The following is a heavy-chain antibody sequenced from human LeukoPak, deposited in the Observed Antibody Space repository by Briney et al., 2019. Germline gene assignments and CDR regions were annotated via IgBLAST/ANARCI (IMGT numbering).Heavy chain of an antibody. CDR3: AGSASHNWFDP. CDR1: GFTFSSYW. CDR2: INSDGSST. J-gene: IGHJ5*02. V-gene: IGHV3-74*01. D-gene: IGHD2-2*01. Sequence: GGSLRLSCAASGFTFSSYWMHWVRQVPGKGLVWVSRINSDGSSTSYADYVKGRFTISRDNAKNKLYRQMNSLRAEDTAVYYCAGSASHNWFDPWGQGTLVTVSS.